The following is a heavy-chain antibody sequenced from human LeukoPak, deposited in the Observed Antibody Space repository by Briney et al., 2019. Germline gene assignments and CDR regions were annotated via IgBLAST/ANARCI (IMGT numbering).Heavy chain of an antibody. J-gene: IGHJ3*01. CDR2: INAGGGDT. V-gene: IGHV1-3*01. CDR3: ARRRGDAFDV. Sequence: GASVKVSCKASGYTFTGYYMHWVRQAPGQGLEWMGWINAGGGDTKYSQKFQTRVTITRDTFANTAHMELNSLRSEDTAVYYCARRRGDAFDVWGQGTMVTVSS. CDR1: GYTFTGYY.